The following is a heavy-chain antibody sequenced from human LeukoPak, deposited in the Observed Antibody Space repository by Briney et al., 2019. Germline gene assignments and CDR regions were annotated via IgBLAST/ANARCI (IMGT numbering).Heavy chain of an antibody. CDR2: ISGSGGST. J-gene: IGHJ4*02. CDR1: GFTCSSYA. Sequence: GGSLRLSCAASGFTCSSYAMSWVRQAPGKGLEGVSAISGSGGSTYYADSVKGRFTISRDNSKNTLYLQMNSLRAEDTAVYYCAKLGSAMVLYYFDYWGQGTMVTVPS. CDR3: AKLGSAMVLYYFDY. V-gene: IGHV3-23*01. D-gene: IGHD5-18*01.